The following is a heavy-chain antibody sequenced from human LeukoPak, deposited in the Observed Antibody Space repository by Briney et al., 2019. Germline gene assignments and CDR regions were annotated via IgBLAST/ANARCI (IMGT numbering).Heavy chain of an antibody. CDR3: ARGVDYYDSSGTIDY. D-gene: IGHD3-22*01. Sequence: GGSLRLSCAASGFTFSNYAMSWVRQAPGKGLEWVAVVWYDGSKTYSADSVKGRITISRDDSKNTLYLQMNSLRAEDTAVYYCARGVDYYDSSGTIDYWGQGTLVTVSS. V-gene: IGHV3-33*08. CDR1: GFTFSNYA. CDR2: VWYDGSKT. J-gene: IGHJ4*02.